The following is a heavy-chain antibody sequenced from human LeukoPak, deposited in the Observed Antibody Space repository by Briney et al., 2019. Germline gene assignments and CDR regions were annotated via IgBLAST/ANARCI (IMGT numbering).Heavy chain of an antibody. D-gene: IGHD2-2*02. Sequence: GGSLRLSRVRSGFTFIEITMHGVPQAPGERLEWVLSIRSGITYINYRDSVECRFTISRDNAKNSLFLQMNNLRADDTAVYFCARGYCGGTSCYMFDSWGQGTRVTVSS. V-gene: IGHV3-21*01. CDR2: IRSGITYI. J-gene: IGHJ4*02. CDR3: ARGYCGGTSCYMFDS. CDR1: GFTFIEIT.